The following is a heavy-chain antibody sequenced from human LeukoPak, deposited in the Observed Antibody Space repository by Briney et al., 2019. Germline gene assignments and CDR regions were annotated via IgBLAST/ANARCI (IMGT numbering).Heavy chain of an antibody. CDR1: GYTSTNYG. D-gene: IGHD2-15*01. CDR2: IIPIFGTA. V-gene: IGHV1-69*13. J-gene: IGHJ4*02. CDR3: ARFGGYCSGGSCYGYFDY. Sequence: SVKVSCKASGYTSTNYGISWVRQAPGQGLEWMGGIIPIFGTANYAQKFQGRVTITADESTSTAYMELSSLRSEDTAVYYCARFGGYCSGGSCYGYFDYWGQGTLVTVSS.